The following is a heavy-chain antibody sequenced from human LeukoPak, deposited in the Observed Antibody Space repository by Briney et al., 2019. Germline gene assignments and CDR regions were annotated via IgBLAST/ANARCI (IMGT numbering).Heavy chain of an antibody. CDR1: GGSINGYY. V-gene: IGHV4-59*01. D-gene: IGHD2-15*01. Sequence: SETLSLTCIVSGGSINGYYWSWIRQPPGKGLEWIGYIYSSGSTNYNPSLKSQVTTSVDATKNQFSLKLSSVTAADTAVYYCTRANRHCSGGSCYPSWFDPWGQGTLVTVSS. J-gene: IGHJ5*02. CDR3: TRANRHCSGGSCYPSWFDP. CDR2: IYSSGST.